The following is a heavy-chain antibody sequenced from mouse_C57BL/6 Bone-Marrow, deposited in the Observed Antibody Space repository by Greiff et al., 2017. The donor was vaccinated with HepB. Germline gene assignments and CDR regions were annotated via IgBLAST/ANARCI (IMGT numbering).Heavy chain of an antibody. CDR2: IHPNSGST. Sequence: QVQLQQPGAELVKPGASVKLSCKASGYTFTSYWMHWVKQRPGQGLEWIGMIHPNSGSTNYNEKFNSKATLTVDKSSSTAYMQLSSLTSEDSAVYYCARDSYYGSSYDYAMDYWGQGTSVTVSS. J-gene: IGHJ4*01. CDR1: GYTFTSYW. V-gene: IGHV1-64*01. CDR3: ARDSYYGSSYDYAMDY. D-gene: IGHD1-1*01.